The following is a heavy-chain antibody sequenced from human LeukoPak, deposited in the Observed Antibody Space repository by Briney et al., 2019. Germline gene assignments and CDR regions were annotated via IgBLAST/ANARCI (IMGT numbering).Heavy chain of an antibody. J-gene: IGHJ6*02. V-gene: IGHV4-59*01. D-gene: IGHD2-15*01. CDR3: AKEREYCSSGSCHYVLDV. CDR2: INYTGST. CDR1: GDSMKSYY. Sequence: SETLSLTCTVSGDSMKSYYWTWIRQPPGKGLEWIGYINYTGSTNYNPSLKSRVTISVDTSKNQFSLKLSSVTAADTAVYYCAKEREYCSSGSCHYVLDVWGQGTTVTVSS.